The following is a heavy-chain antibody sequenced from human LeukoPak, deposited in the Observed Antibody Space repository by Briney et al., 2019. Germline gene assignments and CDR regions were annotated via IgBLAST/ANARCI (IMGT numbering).Heavy chain of an antibody. CDR3: ARARATYYYYYMDV. Sequence: SETLSLTCTVSGGSISSYYWSWIRQPPGKGLEWIGYIYYSGSTNYNPSLKSRVTISVDTSKNQFSLKLSSVTAADTAVYYCARARATYYYYYMDVWGKGTTVTVSS. CDR1: GGSISSYY. V-gene: IGHV4-59*12. J-gene: IGHJ6*03. CDR2: IYYSGST.